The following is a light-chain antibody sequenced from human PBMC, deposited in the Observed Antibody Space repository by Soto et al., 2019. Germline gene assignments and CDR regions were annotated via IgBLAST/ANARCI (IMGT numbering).Light chain of an antibody. CDR1: QNILYSGNNENY. V-gene: IGKV4-1*01. CDR2: CAS. CDR3: HQPDNTPFT. Sequence: DIVLTQSPDSLAVSLGERATINCKSSQNILYSGNNENYLAWFQQKPGQPPRLLIYCASTRESGVPDRFSGSASGTAFTLTISSLQAEDAALYYCHQPDNTPFTFGQGTKLEIK. J-gene: IGKJ2*01.